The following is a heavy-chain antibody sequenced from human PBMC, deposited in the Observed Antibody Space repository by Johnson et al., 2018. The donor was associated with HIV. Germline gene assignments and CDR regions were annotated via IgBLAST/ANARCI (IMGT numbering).Heavy chain of an antibody. D-gene: IGHD4-23*01. Sequence: VQLVESGGSVVRPGGSLRLSCVASGFTFDDFALTWVRQAPGKGLEWVSGINWNSDTIAYADSVKGRFTISRDSAKNSLYLQMNSLRPEDTAVYYCVKDIGYGGPSDGAFDIWGQGTMVTVSS. CDR1: GFTFDDFA. CDR2: INWNSDTI. V-gene: IGHV3-20*04. J-gene: IGHJ3*02. CDR3: VKDIGYGGPSDGAFDI.